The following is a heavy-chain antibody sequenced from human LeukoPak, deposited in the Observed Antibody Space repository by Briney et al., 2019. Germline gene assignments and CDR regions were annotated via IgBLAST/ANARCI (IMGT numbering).Heavy chain of an antibody. CDR2: INHSGSA. CDR3: ARAYYFDY. V-gene: IGHV4-34*01. CDR1: GGSFSGYY. Sequence: SETLSLTCAVYGGSFSGYYWSWIRQPPGKGLEWIGEINHSGSANYNPSLKSRVTISVDTSKNQFSLKLSSVTAADTAVYYCARAYYFDYWGQGTLVTVSS. J-gene: IGHJ4*02.